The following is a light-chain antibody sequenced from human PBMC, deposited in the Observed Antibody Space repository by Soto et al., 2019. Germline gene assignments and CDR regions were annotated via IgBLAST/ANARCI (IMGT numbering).Light chain of an antibody. J-gene: IGLJ2*01. CDR3: QAWDSSTVI. V-gene: IGLV3-1*01. Sequence: SYELTQPPSVSVSPGQTASITCSGDKLGDKYACWYQQKPGQSPILVIYKDSKRPSGIPERFSGSNSGNTATLTISGTQAVDEADYYCQAWDSSTVIFGGGTKATVL. CDR1: KLGDKY. CDR2: KDS.